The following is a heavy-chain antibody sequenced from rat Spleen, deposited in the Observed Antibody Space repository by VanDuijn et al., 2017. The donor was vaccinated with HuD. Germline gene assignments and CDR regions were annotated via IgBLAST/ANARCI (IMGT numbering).Heavy chain of an antibody. J-gene: IGHJ3*01. Sequence: EVQLVESGGGLVQPGRSLKLSCAASGFTFSDYNMAWVRQAPKKGLEWVATISYDGSSTYYRDSVKGRFTISRDNAKSTLYLQMDSLRSADTATYYCASAEFGVGWFAYWGQGTPVTVSS. CDR2: ISYDGSST. CDR3: ASAEFGVGWFAY. CDR1: GFTFSDYN. D-gene: IGHD4-3*01. V-gene: IGHV5-7*01.